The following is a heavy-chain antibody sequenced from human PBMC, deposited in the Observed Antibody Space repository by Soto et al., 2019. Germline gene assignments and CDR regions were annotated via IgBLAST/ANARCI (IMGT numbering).Heavy chain of an antibody. V-gene: IGHV1-2*02. CDR1: GYTFTGYY. CDR2: INPNSGGT. J-gene: IGHJ4*02. D-gene: IGHD1-26*01. Sequence: ASVKVSCKASGYTFTGYYMHWVRQAPGQGLEWMGWINPNSGGTNYAQKFQGRVTMTRDTSISTAYMELSRLRSDDTAVYYCARDLFDIVGATQPSDYWGQGTLVTVSS. CDR3: ARDLFDIVGATQPSDY.